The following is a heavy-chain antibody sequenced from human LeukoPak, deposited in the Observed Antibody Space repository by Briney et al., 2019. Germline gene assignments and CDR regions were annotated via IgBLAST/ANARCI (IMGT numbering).Heavy chain of an antibody. CDR1: GYSISSGYY. V-gene: IGHV4-38-2*02. D-gene: IGHD3-10*01. CDR2: IYHSGST. CDR3: ARVVLLWFGESRPYGMDV. Sequence: SETLSLTCTVSGYSISSGYYWGWIRQPPGKELEWIGSIYHSGSTYYNPSLKSRVTISVDTSKNQFSLKLSSVTAADTAVYYCARVVLLWFGESRPYGMDVWGQGTTVTVSS. J-gene: IGHJ6*02.